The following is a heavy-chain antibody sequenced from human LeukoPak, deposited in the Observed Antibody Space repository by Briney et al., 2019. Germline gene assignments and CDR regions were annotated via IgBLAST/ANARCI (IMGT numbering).Heavy chain of an antibody. J-gene: IGHJ6*04. CDR1: GFTFSSYW. CDR3: ARDYGSGWYWGGPMDV. Sequence: TGGSLRLSCAASGFTFSSYWMSWVRQAPGKGLEWVANIKQDGSEKYYVDSVKGRFTISRDNAKNSLYLQMNSLRAEDTAVYYCARDYGSGWYWGGPMDVWGKGTTVTVSS. D-gene: IGHD6-19*01. V-gene: IGHV3-7*01. CDR2: IKQDGSEK.